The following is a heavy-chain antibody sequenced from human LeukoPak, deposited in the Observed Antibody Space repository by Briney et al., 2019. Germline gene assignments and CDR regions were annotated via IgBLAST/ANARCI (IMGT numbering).Heavy chain of an antibody. D-gene: IGHD6-13*01. J-gene: IGHJ4*02. CDR3: ARAAAYSSSWPFDY. V-gene: IGHV4-59*01. CDR2: IYYSGST. Sequence: SETLSLTCTVSGGSISSYYWSWIRQPPGKGLEWIGYIYYSGSTNYNPSLKSRVTISVDTSKNQLSLKLSSVTAADTAVYYCARAAAYSSSWPFDYWGQGTLVTVSS. CDR1: GGSISSYY.